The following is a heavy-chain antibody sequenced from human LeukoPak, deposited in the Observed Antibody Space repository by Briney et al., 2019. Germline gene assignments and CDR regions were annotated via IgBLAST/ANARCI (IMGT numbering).Heavy chain of an antibody. V-gene: IGHV3-23*01. CDR1: GFTFSNSA. Sequence: HPGGSLTLSCAASGFTFSNSAMSWIRQAPGKGLEWVSTITLSGSSTYYADSVKGRFTISRDNSKNTLYLQMNSLRAEDTAVYYCAKVPSSSWLFDFWGQGTLVTVS. J-gene: IGHJ4*02. CDR2: ITLSGSST. CDR3: AKVPSSSWLFDF. D-gene: IGHD6-13*01.